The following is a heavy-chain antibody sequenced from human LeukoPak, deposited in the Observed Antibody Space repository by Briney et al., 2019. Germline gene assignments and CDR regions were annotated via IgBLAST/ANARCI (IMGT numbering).Heavy chain of an antibody. CDR3: AILGYSSSVFDC. CDR1: GFTFSSYA. J-gene: IGHJ4*02. D-gene: IGHD2-2*01. Sequence: GRSLRLSCAASGFTFSSYAIHWVRQAPGKGLEWAALISKDGTGTYYPDSVKGRFTISRDNSKNTLYLQMNSLRTEDTAMYYCAILGYSSSVFDCWGQGTLVTVSS. CDR2: ISKDGTGT. V-gene: IGHV3-30-3*01.